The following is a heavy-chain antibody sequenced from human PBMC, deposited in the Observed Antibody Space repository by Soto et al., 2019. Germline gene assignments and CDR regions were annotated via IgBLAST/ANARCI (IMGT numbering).Heavy chain of an antibody. J-gene: IGHJ4*02. CDR1: GGSISGYY. D-gene: IGHD6-13*01. V-gene: IGHV4-59*01. CDR3: ARAYSTSWTYYFDY. Sequence: SETLSLTCTVSGGSISGYYWSWIRQPPGKGLEWVGDIYYTGSTHDSPSLKSRVTISVDSSKSHFSLKLSSVTAADTAIYFCARAYSTSWTYYFDYWGQGTLVTVSS. CDR2: IYYTGST.